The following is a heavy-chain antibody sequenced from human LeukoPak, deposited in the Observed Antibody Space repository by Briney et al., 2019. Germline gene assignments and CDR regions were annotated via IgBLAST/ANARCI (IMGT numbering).Heavy chain of an antibody. V-gene: IGHV4-4*07. CDR3: ARANSIIWSRRLYWYFDL. D-gene: IGHD6-13*01. J-gene: IGHJ2*01. CDR2: ISTGGIT. Sequence: SETLSLTCTVSGDSITSYYWSWIRQPAGKGLEWIGRISTGGITNYNPSLKSRVIMSVDTSKNQFSLKLTSVTAADTAVYYCARANSIIWSRRLYWYFDLWGRGTLVTVSS. CDR1: GDSITSYY.